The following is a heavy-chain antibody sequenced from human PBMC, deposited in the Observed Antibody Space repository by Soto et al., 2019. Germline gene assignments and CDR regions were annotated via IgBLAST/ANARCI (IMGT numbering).Heavy chain of an antibody. CDR1: GYTFTSYA. J-gene: IGHJ6*02. CDR2: INAGNGNT. CDR3: ARSSSGYYYYYYGMDV. V-gene: IGHV1-3*01. D-gene: IGHD3-22*01. Sequence: ASVKVSCKASGYTFTSYAMHWVRQAPGQRLEWMGWINAGNGNTKYSQKFQGRVTITRDTSASTAYMELSSLRSEDTAVYYCARSSSGYYYYYYGMDVWGQGTTVTVSS.